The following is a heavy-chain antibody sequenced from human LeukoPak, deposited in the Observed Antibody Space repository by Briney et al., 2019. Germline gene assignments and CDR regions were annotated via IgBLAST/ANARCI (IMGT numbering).Heavy chain of an antibody. CDR2: TGSTGVST. J-gene: IGHJ4*02. D-gene: IGHD2-2*01. V-gene: IGHV3-23*01. Sequence: PGGSLRLSCAASGFTFSSYAMNWVRQAPGKGLEWVSATGSTGVSTFYADSVKGRFTVSRDNSKNTLSLQMNSLRAEDTAAYYCAKDPGVVPAHYFDYWGQGILVTVPS. CDR3: AKDPGVVPAHYFDY. CDR1: GFTFSSYA.